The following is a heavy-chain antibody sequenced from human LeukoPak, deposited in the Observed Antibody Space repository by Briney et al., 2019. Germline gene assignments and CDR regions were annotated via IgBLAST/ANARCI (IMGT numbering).Heavy chain of an antibody. CDR1: VYTFNNFV. J-gene: IGHJ4*02. Sequence: ASLTVSCKASVYTFNNFVISWVRQAPEQGLEWGGWISPHTYATRYAEKVQGRVSMTTDTSTTTVYMELRSLTSDYTAVYFCARGQSMYYWGQGTPVTVSS. D-gene: IGHD2-8*01. CDR2: ISPHTYAT. CDR3: ARGQSMYY. V-gene: IGHV1-18*01.